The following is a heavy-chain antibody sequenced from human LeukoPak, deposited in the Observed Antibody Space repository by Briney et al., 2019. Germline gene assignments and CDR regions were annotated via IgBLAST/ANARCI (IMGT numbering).Heavy chain of an antibody. CDR1: GGSISSYY. D-gene: IGHD6-19*01. Sequence: SETLSLTCTVSGGSISSYYWSWIQQPPGKGLEWIGYIYYSGSTTYNPSLKSRVTISVDTSKNQFSLNLYSVTAADAAVYYCARRAVPENYFDYWGQGTLVTVSS. CDR2: IYYSGST. J-gene: IGHJ4*02. V-gene: IGHV4-59*08. CDR3: ARRAVPENYFDY.